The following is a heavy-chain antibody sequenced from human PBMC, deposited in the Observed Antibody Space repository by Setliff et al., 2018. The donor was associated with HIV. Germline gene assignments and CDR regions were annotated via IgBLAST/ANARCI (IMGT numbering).Heavy chain of an antibody. J-gene: IGHJ6*04. CDR1: GLNFSHYS. CDR3: ARANYDSSSSDNSPLDV. CDR2: ISGSGLYK. V-gene: IGHV3-21*01. Sequence: GSLRLSCAGSGLNFSHYSMNWVRQAPGGGLQWVSSISGSGLYKYYSDSVKGRFTISKDNAQSSLSLQMNSLRADDTAVYYCARANYDSSSSDNSPLDVWGKGTTVTVSS. D-gene: IGHD3-3*01.